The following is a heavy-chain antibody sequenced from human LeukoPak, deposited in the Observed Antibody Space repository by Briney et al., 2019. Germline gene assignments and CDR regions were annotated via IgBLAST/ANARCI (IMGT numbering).Heavy chain of an antibody. CDR3: ARAGYNSGWYEY. D-gene: IGHD6-19*01. CDR2: IWEDGSNI. J-gene: IGHJ4*02. V-gene: IGHV3-33*01. Sequence: GTSLRLSCAASGFTFSTYGMHWVRQAPGKGLECVAGIWEDGSNIYYADSVEGRFIISRDNSKNTLYLQMNSLRAEDTAVYYCARAGYNSGWYEYWGQGTLVTVSS. CDR1: GFTFSTYG.